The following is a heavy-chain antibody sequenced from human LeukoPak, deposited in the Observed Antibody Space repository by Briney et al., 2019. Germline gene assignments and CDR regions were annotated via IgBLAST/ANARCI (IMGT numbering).Heavy chain of an antibody. V-gene: IGHV3-7*01. CDR3: ARDNLGRLIGYAFDI. CDR2: MKQDGSET. D-gene: IGHD3-10*01. CDR1: GFTFSTYW. J-gene: IGHJ3*02. Sequence: PGGSLRLSCAASGFTFSTYWMTWVRQAPEKGLEWVANMKQDGSETYYVDSVKGRFTISRDNAKNSLYLQMNSLRAEDTAVYYCARDNLGRLIGYAFDIWGQGTMVTVSS.